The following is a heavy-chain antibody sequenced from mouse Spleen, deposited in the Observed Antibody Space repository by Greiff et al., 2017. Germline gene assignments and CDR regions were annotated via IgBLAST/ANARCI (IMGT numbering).Heavy chain of an antibody. CDR2: ISYDGSN. CDR1: GYSITSGYY. Sequence: EVKLQASGPGLVKPSQSLSLTCSVTGYSITSGYYWNWIRQFPGNKLEWMGYISYDGSNNYNPSLKNRISITRDTSKNQFFLKLNSVTTEDTATYYCARATTAGDYWGQGTTLTVSS. D-gene: IGHD1-1*01. J-gene: IGHJ2*01. CDR3: ARATTAGDY. V-gene: IGHV3-6*01.